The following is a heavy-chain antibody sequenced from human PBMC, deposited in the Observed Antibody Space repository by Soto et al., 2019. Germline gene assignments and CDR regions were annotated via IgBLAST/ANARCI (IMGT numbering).Heavy chain of an antibody. Sequence: QVQLVQSGAEVKKPGASVKVSCKASGYTFTNYAISWVRQAPGQGLEWMGWISAYNGNTNYAQKLQGRVTMTTDTSTISASMELRSLRSDDTAVDYCARAWFGDFVYYFDYWGQGTLVTVSS. CDR3: ARAWFGDFVYYFDY. CDR1: GYTFTNYA. D-gene: IGHD3-10*01. V-gene: IGHV1-18*01. CDR2: ISAYNGNT. J-gene: IGHJ4*02.